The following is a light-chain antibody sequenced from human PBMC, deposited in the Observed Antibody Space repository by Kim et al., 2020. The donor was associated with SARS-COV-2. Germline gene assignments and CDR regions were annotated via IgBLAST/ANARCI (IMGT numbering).Light chain of an antibody. Sequence: SPGETATPSCRASQTVSTTSLVWYQQKPGQAPRLLIYGASRRATDIPDRFSGSGSETDFTLTITRLEPEDFAVYYCQQYAGSLFTFGQGTRLEIK. V-gene: IGKV3-20*01. CDR3: QQYAGSLFT. CDR1: QTVSTTS. J-gene: IGKJ5*01. CDR2: GAS.